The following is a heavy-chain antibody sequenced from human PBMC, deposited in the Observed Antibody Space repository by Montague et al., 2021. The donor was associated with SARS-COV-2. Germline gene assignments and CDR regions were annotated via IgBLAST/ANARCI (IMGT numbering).Heavy chain of an antibody. J-gene: IGHJ6*02. V-gene: IGHV4-4*02. Sequence: SETLSLTCAVSGGSISSSNWWSWARQPPGKGLEWIGEIYHSGSTNYNPSLKSRVTISVDKSKNQFSLKLSSVTAADTAVYYCARFGPYYGSGSYYNGGMDVWGQGTTVTVSS. CDR1: GGSISSSNW. D-gene: IGHD3-10*01. CDR3: ARFGPYYGSGSYYNGGMDV. CDR2: IYHSGST.